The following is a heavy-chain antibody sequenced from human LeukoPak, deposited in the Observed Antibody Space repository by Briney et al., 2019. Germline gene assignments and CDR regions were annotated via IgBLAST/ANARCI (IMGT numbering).Heavy chain of an antibody. CDR1: GGSISSGDYY. V-gene: IGHV4-30-4*01. J-gene: IGHJ6*02. CDR2: IYYSGST. CDR3: ARESVTPYYYYGMDV. Sequence: SQTLSLTCTVSGGSISSGDYYWSWIRQPPGKGLEWIGYIYYSGSTYYNPSLKSRVTISVDTSKNQFSLKLSSVTAADTAVYYCARESVTPYYYYGMDVWGQGTTVTVSS.